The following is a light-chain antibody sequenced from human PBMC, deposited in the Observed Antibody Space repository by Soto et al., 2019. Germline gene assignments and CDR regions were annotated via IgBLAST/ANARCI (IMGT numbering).Light chain of an antibody. CDR1: QSIDTY. J-gene: IGKJ3*01. CDR3: QQSYTTLFT. CDR2: STS. Sequence: DIQMTQSPSSLSASVGDRVNITCRASQSIDTYLNWYQQRPGQAPSLLIYSTSTLQSGVPSRFSGSGSETDFTLTISSLQPEDLATYYCQQSYTTLFTFGPGTKVDIK. V-gene: IGKV1-39*01.